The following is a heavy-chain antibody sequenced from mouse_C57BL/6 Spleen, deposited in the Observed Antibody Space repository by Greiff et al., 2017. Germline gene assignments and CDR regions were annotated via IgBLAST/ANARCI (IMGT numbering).Heavy chain of an antibody. CDR2: INPNNGGT. J-gene: IGHJ1*03. CDR1: GYTFTDYN. D-gene: IGHD1-1*01. V-gene: IGHV1-22*01. CDR3: ARESRTTVVATRYFDV. Sequence: VQLQQSGPELVKPGASVKMSCNASGYTFTDYNMHWVKQSHGKSLEWIGYINPNNGGTSSNQKFKGKAILTVNKSSSTAYMELRSLTSEDSAVYYCARESRTTVVATRYFDVWGTGTTVTVSS.